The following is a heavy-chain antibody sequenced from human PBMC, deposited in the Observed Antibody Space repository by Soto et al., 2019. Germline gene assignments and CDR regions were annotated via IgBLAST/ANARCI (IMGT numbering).Heavy chain of an antibody. Sequence: QVQLQESGPGLVKPSQTLSLTCTVSGGSISSGGYYWSWIRQHPGKGLEWIGYIYYSGSTYYNPSLKSRVTMAVDTSKSRFSLKLSSVTAADTAVYYCARDLGGQWGWFDPWGQGTLVTVSS. CDR2: IYYSGST. CDR1: GGSISSGGYY. D-gene: IGHD1-26*01. CDR3: ARDLGGQWGWFDP. J-gene: IGHJ5*02. V-gene: IGHV4-31*03.